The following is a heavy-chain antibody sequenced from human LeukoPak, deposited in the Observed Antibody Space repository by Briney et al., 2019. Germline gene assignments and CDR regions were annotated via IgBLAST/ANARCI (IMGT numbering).Heavy chain of an antibody. D-gene: IGHD2-21*02. V-gene: IGHV4-4*07. Sequence: SETLSLTCTVSGVSISSYYWSWIRQPPGKGLEWSGRIYTSGSTNYKPSLKSRVTTSVDTSKNQSSLKLSSVTAADTAVYYCARWRLDHASFDYGGQGKLVTASA. J-gene: IGHJ4*02. CDR1: GVSISSYY. CDR3: ARWRLDHASFDY. CDR2: IYTSGST.